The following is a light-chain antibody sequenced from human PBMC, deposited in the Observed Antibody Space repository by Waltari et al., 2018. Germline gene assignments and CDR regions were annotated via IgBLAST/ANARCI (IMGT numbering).Light chain of an antibody. CDR3: QQYFNTPFT. Sequence: DIVMTQSPDSLAVSLGERATINCKSSPSLLYWSNNKNYLAWYQQKPGQPPNLLIYWASTRESGVPDRISGSGSGTNFTLTISSLQAEDVAVYYCQQYFNTPFTFGPGTKVDIK. J-gene: IGKJ3*01. V-gene: IGKV4-1*01. CDR2: WAS. CDR1: PSLLYWSNNKNY.